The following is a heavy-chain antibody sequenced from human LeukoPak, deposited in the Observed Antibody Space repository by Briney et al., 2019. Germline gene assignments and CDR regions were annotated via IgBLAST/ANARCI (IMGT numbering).Heavy chain of an antibody. CDR3: ARDIVVVPAARERRIRYYYYMDV. CDR2: IIPIFGTA. V-gene: IGHV1-69*05. J-gene: IGHJ6*03. D-gene: IGHD2-2*01. Sequence: SVKVSCKASGGTFSSYAISWVRQAPGQGLEWMGGIIPIFGTANYAQKFQGRVTITTDESTSTAYMELSSLRSEDTAVYYCARDIVVVPAARERRIRYYYYMDVWGKGTTVTVSS. CDR1: GGTFSSYA.